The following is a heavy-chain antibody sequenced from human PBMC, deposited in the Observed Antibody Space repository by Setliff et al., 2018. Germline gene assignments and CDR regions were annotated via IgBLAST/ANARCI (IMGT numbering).Heavy chain of an antibody. CDR2: INTKTGDP. CDR1: GYSLSNYV. J-gene: IGHJ4*01. CDR3: ARADHLVTTTFDY. Sequence: ASVKVSCKASGYSLSNYVMNWVRQAPGQGLEWMGWINTKTGDPGYAQGYTGRFAFSLDTSDSTTYLDISTLKAEDTATYFCARADHLVTTTFDYWGQGTLVTVSS. V-gene: IGHV7-4-1*02. D-gene: IGHD4-17*01.